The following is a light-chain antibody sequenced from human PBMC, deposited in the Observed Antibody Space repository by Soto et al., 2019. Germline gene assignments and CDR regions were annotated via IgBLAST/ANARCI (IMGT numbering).Light chain of an antibody. V-gene: IGKV3-20*01. CDR2: GAS. Sequence: EIVLTQSPGTLSLFPGERATLSCRASQIVSSGFLAWYQQKPGQAPRLLIYGASSRATGIPDRFSGSGSGTDFTLTISRLEPEDFAVYYCQQYDSSPVTFGQGTKVEIK. J-gene: IGKJ1*01. CDR3: QQYDSSPVT. CDR1: QIVSSGF.